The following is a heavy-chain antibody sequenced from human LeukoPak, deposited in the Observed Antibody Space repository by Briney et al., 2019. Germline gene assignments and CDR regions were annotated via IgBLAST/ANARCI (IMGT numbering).Heavy chain of an antibody. CDR1: GFTFSSYA. J-gene: IGHJ4*02. V-gene: IGHV3-30-3*01. CDR3: ARDPGMTTVTNILDY. D-gene: IGHD4-17*01. Sequence: HAGRSLRLSCAASGFTFSSYAMHWVRQAPGKGLEWVAVISYDGSNKYYADSVKGRFTISRDNSKNTLYLQMNSLRAEDTAVYCCARDPGMTTVTNILDYWGQGTLVTVSS. CDR2: ISYDGSNK.